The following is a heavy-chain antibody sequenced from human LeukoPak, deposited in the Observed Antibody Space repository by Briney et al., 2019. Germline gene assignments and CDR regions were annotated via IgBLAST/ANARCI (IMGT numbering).Heavy chain of an antibody. CDR2: LSSSGVRT. Sequence: GGSLRLSCTASGSTLSSFAMSWVRQAPGKGLELVSTLSSSGVRTYYADSVKGRFTISRDNSLNTVFLQMNSLRGEDTAIYYCAKNKGQLVPNYCMNVWGKGTTVTVSS. J-gene: IGHJ6*03. CDR1: GSTLSSFA. V-gene: IGHV3-23*01. D-gene: IGHD6-13*01. CDR3: AKNKGQLVPNYCMNV.